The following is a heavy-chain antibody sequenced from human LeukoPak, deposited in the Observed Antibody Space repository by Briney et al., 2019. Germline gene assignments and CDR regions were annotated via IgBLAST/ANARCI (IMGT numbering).Heavy chain of an antibody. Sequence: PGRSLRLSCAASGFTFSSYGMHWVRQAPGKGLEWEAVISYDGSNKYYADSVKGRFTISRDNSKNTLYLQMNSLRAEDTAVYYCAKLGGGGMTTVTPSDYWGQGTLVTVSS. D-gene: IGHD4-17*01. V-gene: IGHV3-30*18. J-gene: IGHJ4*02. CDR2: ISYDGSNK. CDR1: GFTFSSYG. CDR3: AKLGGGGMTTVTPSDY.